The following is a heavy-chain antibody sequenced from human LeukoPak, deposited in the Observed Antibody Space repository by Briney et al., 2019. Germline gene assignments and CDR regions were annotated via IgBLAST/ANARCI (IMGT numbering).Heavy chain of an antibody. D-gene: IGHD3-10*01. Sequence: PSETLSLTCTVSGGSISSYYWSWIRQPPGKGLEWIGYIYYSGSTNYNPSLKSRVTISVDTSKNQFSLKLSSVTAADTAVYYCARTRPDMVREYYLDYWGQGTLVTVSS. J-gene: IGHJ4*02. CDR2: IYYSGST. CDR3: ARTRPDMVREYYLDY. V-gene: IGHV4-59*01. CDR1: GGSISSYY.